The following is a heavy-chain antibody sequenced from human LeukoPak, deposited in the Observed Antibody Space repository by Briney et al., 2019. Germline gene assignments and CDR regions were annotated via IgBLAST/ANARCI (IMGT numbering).Heavy chain of an antibody. Sequence: GGSLRLSCAASGFTFSSYAMHWVRQAPGKGLEWMGGYDPENGETIYAQRFRARVTMTEDTSRDTAYMVLSSLRSEDTAVYYCARAERRHRYSTDYFGMDVWGQGTTVTVSS. CDR1: GFTFSSYA. CDR2: YDPENGET. CDR3: ARAERRHRYSTDYFGMDV. J-gene: IGHJ6*02. V-gene: IGHV1-24*01. D-gene: IGHD5-12*01.